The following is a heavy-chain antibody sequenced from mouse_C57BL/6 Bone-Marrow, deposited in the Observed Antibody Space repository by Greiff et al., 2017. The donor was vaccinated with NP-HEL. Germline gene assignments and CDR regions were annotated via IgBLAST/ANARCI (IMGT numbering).Heavy chain of an antibody. CDR2: INPNNGGT. J-gene: IGHJ3*01. CDR1: GYTFTDYN. Sequence: VQLQQSGPELVKPGASVKIPCKASGYTFTDYNMDWVKQSHGKSLEWIGDINPNNGGTIYNQKFKGKATLTVDKSSSTAYMELRSLTSEDTAVYYCATAYYSNFTSYWGQGTLVTVSA. V-gene: IGHV1-18*01. CDR3: ATAYYSNFTSY. D-gene: IGHD2-5*01.